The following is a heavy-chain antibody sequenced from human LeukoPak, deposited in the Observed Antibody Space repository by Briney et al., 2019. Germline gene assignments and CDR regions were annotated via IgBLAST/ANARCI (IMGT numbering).Heavy chain of an antibody. CDR3: ASRVTTTSGHAFDI. Sequence: SETLSLTCTVSGGSISSSSYYWGWIRQPPGKGLEWIGSIYYSGSTYYHPSLKSRVTLSVDTSKNQFSLKLSSVPAADTAVYYCASRVTTTSGHAFDIWGQGTMVTVSS. CDR1: GGSISSSSYY. V-gene: IGHV4-39*07. J-gene: IGHJ3*02. CDR2: IYYSGST. D-gene: IGHD4-11*01.